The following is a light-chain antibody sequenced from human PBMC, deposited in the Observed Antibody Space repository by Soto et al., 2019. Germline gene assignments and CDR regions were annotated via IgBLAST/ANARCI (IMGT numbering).Light chain of an antibody. V-gene: IGLV2-14*01. J-gene: IGLJ2*01. CDR3: SSYTSSSTPVV. Sequence: QSALTQPASVSGSPGQSITISCTGTSSDVGGYNYVSWYQQHPGKAPKLMIYEVSNRPSGVSNRCSGSESGNTASLTISGLQAEDEADYYCSSYTSSSTPVVFGGGTEVTVL. CDR2: EVS. CDR1: SSDVGGYNY.